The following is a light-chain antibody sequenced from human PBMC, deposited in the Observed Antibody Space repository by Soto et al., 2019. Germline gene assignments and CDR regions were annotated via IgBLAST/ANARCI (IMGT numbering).Light chain of an antibody. Sequence: EIVLTQSPGTLSVSLGERATLSCRASQNVSDRYLAWYQQKPGQPPRLLIYGASNRASGIPDRFSGSGSGTYFILTISRLEPEDFAVYYCQQYDYSRTFGQGTKVEIK. CDR1: QNVSDRY. CDR2: GAS. CDR3: QQYDYSRT. V-gene: IGKV3-20*01. J-gene: IGKJ1*01.